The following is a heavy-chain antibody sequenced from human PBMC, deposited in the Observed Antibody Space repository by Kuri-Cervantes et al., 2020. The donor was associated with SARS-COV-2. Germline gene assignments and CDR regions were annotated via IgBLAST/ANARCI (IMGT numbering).Heavy chain of an antibody. J-gene: IGHJ4*02. D-gene: IGHD5-24*01. Sequence: GESLKISCKASGYSFASYWIGWVRQMPGKGLEWMGIIYPDDSDTRYSPSFQGQVTISADKSISTAYLQWSSLKASDTAMYYCVRRDGYNFHPLDYWGQGTLVTVSS. CDR3: VRRDGYNFHPLDY. CDR2: IYPDDSDT. V-gene: IGHV5-51*01. CDR1: GYSFASYW.